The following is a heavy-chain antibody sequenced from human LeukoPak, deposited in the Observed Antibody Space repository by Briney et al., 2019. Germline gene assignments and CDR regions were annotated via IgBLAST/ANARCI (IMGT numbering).Heavy chain of an antibody. CDR1: GYTFTSYD. Sequence: ASVKVSCKASGYTFTSYDINWVRQATGQGLEWVGWMNPNSGNTGYAQKFQGRVTMTRNTSISTAYMELSSLRSEDTAVYYCARGPIVAGYYSLDYWGQGTLVTVSS. J-gene: IGHJ4*02. CDR3: ARGPIVAGYYSLDY. D-gene: IGHD3-22*01. CDR2: MNPNSGNT. V-gene: IGHV1-8*01.